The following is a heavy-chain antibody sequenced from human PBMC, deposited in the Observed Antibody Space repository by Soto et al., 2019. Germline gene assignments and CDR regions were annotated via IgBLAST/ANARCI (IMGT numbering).Heavy chain of an antibody. D-gene: IGHD6-6*01. CDR3: ARRRDSSSSDYFDF. CDR1: GYSVTSYL. Sequence: LGESLKISCKGSGYSVTSYLMGWVRQMPGKGLEWMGIIYPGDSDTRYSPSFQGQVTISADKSISTAYLQWSSLKASDTTMYYCARRRDSSSSDYFDFWGQGTLVTVSS. V-gene: IGHV5-51*01. J-gene: IGHJ4*02. CDR2: IYPGDSDT.